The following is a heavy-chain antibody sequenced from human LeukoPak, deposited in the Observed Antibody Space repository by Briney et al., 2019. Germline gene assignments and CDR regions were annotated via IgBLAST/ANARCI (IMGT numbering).Heavy chain of an antibody. V-gene: IGHV7-4-1*02. J-gene: IGHJ4*02. CDR3: ARGSPYSSSWFDY. Sequence: ASVKASCKASGYTFTSYAMVSVGQAPGQGHEWRGWINSNTGNPTYAQCFTGRFVFSVDTSISTAYLQISSLKAADTAVYYCARGSPYSSSWFDYWGQGTLVTVSS. CDR2: INSNTGNP. CDR1: GYTFTSYA. D-gene: IGHD6-13*01.